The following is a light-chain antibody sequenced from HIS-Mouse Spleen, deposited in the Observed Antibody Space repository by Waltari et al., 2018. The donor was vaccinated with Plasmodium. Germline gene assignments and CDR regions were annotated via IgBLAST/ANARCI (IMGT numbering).Light chain of an antibody. CDR2: GKN. CDR1: SLRRYY. Sequence: SSELTQDPAASVALGQTVRITCQGDSLRRYYASWYKQKPGQAPVLVIDGKNNRPSWIPDRFSGSSSGNTASLTITWAQAEDEADYYCNSRDSSGNHQVFGGGTKLTVL. V-gene: IGLV3-19*01. CDR3: NSRDSSGNHQV. J-gene: IGLJ3*02.